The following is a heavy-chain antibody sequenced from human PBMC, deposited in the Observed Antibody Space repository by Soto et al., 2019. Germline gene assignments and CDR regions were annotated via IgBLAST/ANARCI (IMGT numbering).Heavy chain of an antibody. Sequence: QPGGSLRLSCAASGFTFSIYSMNWVRQAPGKGLEWVALISASGGSTHYADSVEGRFTISRDNSKNTLYLEMNSLRAEDTAVYYCAKVVKYDVLTGYYKGPDYYGMDVWGQGTTVTVSS. CDR3: AKVVKYDVLTGYYKGPDYYGMDV. J-gene: IGHJ6*02. D-gene: IGHD3-9*01. CDR1: GFTFSIYS. CDR2: ISASGGST. V-gene: IGHV3-23*01.